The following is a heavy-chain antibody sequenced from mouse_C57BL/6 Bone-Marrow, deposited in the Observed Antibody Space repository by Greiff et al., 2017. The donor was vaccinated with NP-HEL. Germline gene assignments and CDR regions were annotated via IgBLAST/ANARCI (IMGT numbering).Heavy chain of an antibody. CDR1: GYTFTEYT. CDR2: FYPGRGSI. J-gene: IGHJ2*01. D-gene: IGHD2-1*01. V-gene: IGHV1-62-2*01. Sequence: QVQLQQSGAELVKPGASVKLSCKASGYTFTEYTIHWVTQRSGQGLEWIGWFYPGRGSIKYNEKFKDKATLTADKYSSTVYMELSRVTAEDSAVYFCARHRRRGNYLYLDYWGQGTTLTVSS. CDR3: ARHRRRGNYLYLDY.